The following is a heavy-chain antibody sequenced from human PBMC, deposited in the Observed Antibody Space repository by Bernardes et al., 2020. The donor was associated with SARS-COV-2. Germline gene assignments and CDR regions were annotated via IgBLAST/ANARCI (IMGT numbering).Heavy chain of an antibody. CDR1: GFTFDDYT. V-gene: IGHV3-43*01. J-gene: IGHJ4*02. CDR3: AKSSAGYFDY. D-gene: IGHD3-10*01. Sequence: GGSLRLSCAASGFTFDDYTMHWVRQAPGKGLEWVSLISWDGVSTYYADSVMGRFTISRYNSKNSLYLQMNSLRTEDTSLYYCAKSSAGYFDYWVQGTLVTVSS. CDR2: ISWDGVST.